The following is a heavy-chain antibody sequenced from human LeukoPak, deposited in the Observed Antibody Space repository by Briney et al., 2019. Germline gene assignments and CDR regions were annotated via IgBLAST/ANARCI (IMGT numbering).Heavy chain of an antibody. Sequence: PSETLSLTRTVSGGSISSYYWSWIRQPPGKGLEWIGYIYYSGSTNYNPSLKSRVTISVDTSKNQFSLKLSSVTAADTAVYYCARSGGSWNNWFDPWGQGTLVTVSS. CDR1: GGSISSYY. CDR2: IYYSGST. J-gene: IGHJ5*02. V-gene: IGHV4-59*08. D-gene: IGHD2-15*01. CDR3: ARSGGSWNNWFDP.